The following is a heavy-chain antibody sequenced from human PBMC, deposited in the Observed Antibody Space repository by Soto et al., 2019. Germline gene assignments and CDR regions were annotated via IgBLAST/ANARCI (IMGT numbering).Heavy chain of an antibody. J-gene: IGHJ6*02. Sequence: TLSLTCTVSGGSVSSGSYQWTWIRQPPGKGLEWIGYIHVSGSTNDNPSLKGRVTMSIDTSKNQFSLKLSSVTAADTAVYYCARDGHGMDVWGQGTKVTVSS. V-gene: IGHV4-61*01. CDR1: GGSVSSGSYQ. CDR3: ARDGHGMDV. CDR2: IHVSGST.